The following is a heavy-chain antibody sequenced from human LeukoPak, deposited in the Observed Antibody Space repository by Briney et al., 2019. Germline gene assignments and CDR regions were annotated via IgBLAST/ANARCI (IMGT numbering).Heavy chain of an antibody. CDR1: DNTSSGNN. CDR2: INCNSGAR. D-gene: IGHD1-26*01. J-gene: IGHJ4*02. CDR3: ARGRGGATTGFDH. Sequence: GASVKVSCKASDNTSSGNNIPGGGQAPGQAFNPLGWINCNSGARNYAPKFQGRVTFSRDNSISTAYMELSSLRSDDTAIYYCARGRGGATTGFDHWGQGTLVTVSS. V-gene: IGHV1-2*02.